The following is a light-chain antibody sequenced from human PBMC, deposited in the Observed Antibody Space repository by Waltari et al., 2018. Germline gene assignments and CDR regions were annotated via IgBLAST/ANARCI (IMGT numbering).Light chain of an antibody. J-gene: IGKJ1*01. CDR1: QSISSW. Sequence: DIQMTHSPSTLAASVGDGVTVTCRASQSISSWLAWYQQKPGKAPKLLIYKASSLASGVPSRFSGSGSRTAFTLTISSLQPDDFATYYCQQYNSYSWTFGQGTKVEIK. V-gene: IGKV1-5*03. CDR2: KAS. CDR3: QQYNSYSWT.